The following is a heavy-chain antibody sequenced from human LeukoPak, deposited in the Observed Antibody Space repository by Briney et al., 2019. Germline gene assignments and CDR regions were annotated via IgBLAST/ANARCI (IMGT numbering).Heavy chain of an antibody. CDR3: ASPYSSGWYSRFDY. V-gene: IGHV1-69*13. D-gene: IGHD6-19*01. CDR1: GGTFSSYA. Sequence: SVKVSCKASGGTFSSYAISWVRQAPGQGLEWMGGIIPILGTANYAQKFQGRVTITADESTSTAYMELSGLRSEDTAVYYCASPYSSGWYSRFDYWGQGTLVTVSS. CDR2: IIPILGTA. J-gene: IGHJ4*02.